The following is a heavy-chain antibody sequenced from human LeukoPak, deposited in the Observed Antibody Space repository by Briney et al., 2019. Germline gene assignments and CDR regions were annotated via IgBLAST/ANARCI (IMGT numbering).Heavy chain of an antibody. Sequence: SQTLSLTCTVSSGCISSYYWSWIRQPPGKGLEWVGCNYYSGSTNYNPSLKSRVTISVDTSKNQFSLKLSSVTAADTAVYYCARREYCSGGTCYLAFDIWGQGTMVTVSS. CDR3: ARREYCSGGTCYLAFDI. CDR1: SGCISSYY. D-gene: IGHD2-15*01. J-gene: IGHJ3*02. CDR2: NYYSGST. V-gene: IGHV4-59*08.